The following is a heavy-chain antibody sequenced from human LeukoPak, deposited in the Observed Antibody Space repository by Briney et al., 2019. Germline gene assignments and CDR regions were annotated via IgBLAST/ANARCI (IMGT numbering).Heavy chain of an antibody. CDR3: ARTTPYDSSGYYYGEANDY. Sequence: SETLSLTCTVSGGSISSYYWSWIRQPSGKGLEWIGYIYYSGSTNYNPSLKSRVTISVDTSKNQFSLKLSSVTAADTAVYYCARTTPYDSSGYYYGEANDYWGQGTLVTVSS. CDR1: GGSISSYY. D-gene: IGHD3-22*01. V-gene: IGHV4-59*01. J-gene: IGHJ4*02. CDR2: IYYSGST.